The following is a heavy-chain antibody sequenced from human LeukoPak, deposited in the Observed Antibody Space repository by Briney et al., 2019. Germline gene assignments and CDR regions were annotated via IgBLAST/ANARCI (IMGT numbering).Heavy chain of an antibody. CDR1: GGTFSSYA. J-gene: IGHJ6*03. CDR2: IIPIFGTA. Sequence: GASVKVSCKASGGTFSSYAISWVRQAPGQGLEWMGGIIPIFGTANYAQKFQGRVTITADESTSTAYMELSSLRSEDTAAYYCARDQFLYCSSTSCREPYYYMDVWGKGTTVTVSS. CDR3: ARDQFLYCSSTSCREPYYYMDV. D-gene: IGHD2-2*01. V-gene: IGHV1-69*01.